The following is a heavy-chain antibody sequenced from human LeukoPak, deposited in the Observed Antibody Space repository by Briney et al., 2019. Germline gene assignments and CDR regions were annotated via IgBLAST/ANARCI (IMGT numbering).Heavy chain of an antibody. J-gene: IGHJ3*02. CDR1: GFTFSNYW. V-gene: IGHV3-7*01. CDR3: ARVGYSYGDDAFDI. CDR2: IQQDGSEK. D-gene: IGHD5-18*01. Sequence: GGSLRLSCVVSGFTFSNYWMTWVRQAPGKGLEWVANIQQDGSEKYYVDSVKGRFTISRDNAKNSLYLQMNSLRAEDTAVYYCARVGYSYGDDAFDIWGQGTMVTVSS.